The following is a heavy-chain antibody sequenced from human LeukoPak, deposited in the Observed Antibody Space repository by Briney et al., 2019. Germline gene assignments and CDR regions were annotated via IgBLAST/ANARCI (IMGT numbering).Heavy chain of an antibody. CDR1: GFTFSGDS. CDR2: ISSSSRII. CDR3: ARGGVGMDV. J-gene: IGHJ6*02. V-gene: IGHV3-48*01. Sequence: GGSLRLSCAASGFTFSGDSMNWVRQAPGKGLEWVSYISSSSRIIYYTDSVKGRFTISRDNAENSLYLQMNSLRAEDTAVYYCARGGVGMDVWGQGITVTVSS.